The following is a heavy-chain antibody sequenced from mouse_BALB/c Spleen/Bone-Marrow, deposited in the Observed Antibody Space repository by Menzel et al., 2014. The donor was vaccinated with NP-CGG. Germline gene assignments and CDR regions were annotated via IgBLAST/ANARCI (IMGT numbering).Heavy chain of an antibody. V-gene: IGHV1-54*01. CDR2: INPGSGGT. CDR1: GYAFTNYL. D-gene: IGHD4-1*01. J-gene: IGHJ4*01. CDR3: ARCLTGTSALDF. Sequence: VHVKQSGAELARPGTSVKVSCKASGYAFTNYLIEWVKQRPGQGLEWIGVINPGSGGTNYNEKFRGKATLTADKSSSTAYMQLSSLTSDDSAVYFCARCLTGTSALDFWGQGTSVTVSS.